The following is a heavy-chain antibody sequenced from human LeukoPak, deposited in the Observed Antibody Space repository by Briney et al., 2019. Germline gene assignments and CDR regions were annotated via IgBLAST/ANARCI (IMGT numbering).Heavy chain of an antibody. D-gene: IGHD6-19*01. CDR1: GGSFSGYY. Sequence: PSETLSLTCAVYGGSFSGYYWSWIRQPPGKGLEWIGEINHSGSTNYNPSLKSRVTISVDTSKNQFSLKLSSVTAADTAVYYCARGGSSGFIMVPNWFDPWGQGTLVTVSS. V-gene: IGHV4-34*01. J-gene: IGHJ5*02. CDR2: INHSGST. CDR3: ARGGSSGFIMVPNWFDP.